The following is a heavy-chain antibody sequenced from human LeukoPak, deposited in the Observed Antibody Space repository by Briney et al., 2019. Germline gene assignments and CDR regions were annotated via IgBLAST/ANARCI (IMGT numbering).Heavy chain of an antibody. V-gene: IGHV3-69-1*01. Sequence: PGGSLRLSCAGSGFTFSDFWMTWVRQAPGKGLEWVSSISSSSYIYYADSVKGRFTISRDNSKNTLYLQMNSLRAEDTAVYYCAGIAAAEDYWGQGTLVTASS. CDR3: AGIAAAEDY. J-gene: IGHJ4*02. CDR2: ISSSSYI. CDR1: GFTFSDFW. D-gene: IGHD6-13*01.